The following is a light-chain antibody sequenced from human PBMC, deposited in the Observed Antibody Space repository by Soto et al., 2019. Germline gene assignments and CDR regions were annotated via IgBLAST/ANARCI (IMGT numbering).Light chain of an antibody. Sequence: DIQMTQSPSSLSASVGDRVTITCRASQGITSSLAWFQQKPGKAPRSLIYLASTLRSGVPSRFSGSGSGTDFTLTISSLQPEDFATYYCQQYNIYPRTFGQGTKVEI. CDR2: LAS. V-gene: IGKV1-16*01. CDR1: QGITSS. J-gene: IGKJ1*01. CDR3: QQYNIYPRT.